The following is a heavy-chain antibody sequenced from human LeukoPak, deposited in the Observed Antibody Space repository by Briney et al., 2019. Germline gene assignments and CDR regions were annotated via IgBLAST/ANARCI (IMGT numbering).Heavy chain of an antibody. Sequence: SETLSLTCAVYGGSFTGYYWSWIRQPPGKGLEWIGEINHSGSTNYNPSLKSRVTISLDTSKNQFSLKLSSVTAADTAVYYCQSRFLEWLLDYWGQGTLVTVSS. CDR2: INHSGST. J-gene: IGHJ4*02. CDR3: QSRFLEWLLDY. CDR1: GGSFTGYY. D-gene: IGHD3-3*01. V-gene: IGHV4-34*01.